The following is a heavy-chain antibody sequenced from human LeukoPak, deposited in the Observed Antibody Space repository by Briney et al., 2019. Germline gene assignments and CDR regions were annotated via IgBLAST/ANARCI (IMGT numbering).Heavy chain of an antibody. CDR3: ARVAAVAGRRGEYYFDY. CDR1: GFTFSSYA. J-gene: IGHJ4*02. D-gene: IGHD6-19*01. V-gene: IGHV3-64*01. CDR2: ISSNGGST. Sequence: GGSLRLSCAASGFTFSSYAMHWVRQAPGKGLEYVSAISSNGGSTYYANSVKGRFTISRDNSKNTLYLQMGSLRAEDMAVYYCARVAAVAGRRGEYYFDYWGQGTLVTVSS.